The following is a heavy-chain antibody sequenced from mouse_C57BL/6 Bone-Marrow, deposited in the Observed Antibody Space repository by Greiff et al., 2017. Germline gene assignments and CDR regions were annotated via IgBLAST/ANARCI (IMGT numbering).Heavy chain of an antibody. CDR2: ISNGGGST. D-gene: IGHD2-2*01. Sequence: EVKLMESGGGLVQPGASLKIFCAASGFTFSDYYMYWVRQTPEKRLEWVAYISNGGGSTNYPHNVKGHFTITSDNAKNTLYLQMNRLKSEEPAIYYCERRGYGWCFDVWGTGTTVTVSS. CDR1: GFTFSDYY. CDR3: ERRGYGWCFDV. J-gene: IGHJ1*03. V-gene: IGHV5-12*01.